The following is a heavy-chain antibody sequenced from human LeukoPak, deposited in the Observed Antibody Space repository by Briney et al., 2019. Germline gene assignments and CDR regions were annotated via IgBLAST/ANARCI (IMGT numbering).Heavy chain of an antibody. V-gene: IGHV4-61*05. D-gene: IGHD3-16*01. CDR3: ARVGRGDHTWGSYSFDY. J-gene: IGHJ4*02. Sequence: SETLSLTCTVSGGSFSSIRHYWAWIRQPPGKGLEWIGYISYSGSTNHNPSLQSRVTILLDTSKNQFSLKLSSVTAADTAVYYCARVGRGDHTWGSYSFDYWGQGTLVTVSS. CDR2: ISYSGST. CDR1: GGSFSSIRHY.